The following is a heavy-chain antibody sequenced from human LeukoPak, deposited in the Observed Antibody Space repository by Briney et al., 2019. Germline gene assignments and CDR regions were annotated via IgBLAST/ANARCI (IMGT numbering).Heavy chain of an antibody. D-gene: IGHD3-10*01. CDR3: ARVVVRGVTVDY. CDR2: INPNSGGT. Sequence: ASVKVSCKASGYTLTGYYMHWVRQAPGQGLEWMGWINPNSGGTNYAQKFQGRVTMTRDTSISTAYMELSRLRSDDTAVYYCARVVVRGVTVDYWGQGTLVTVSS. V-gene: IGHV1-2*02. J-gene: IGHJ4*02. CDR1: GYTLTGYY.